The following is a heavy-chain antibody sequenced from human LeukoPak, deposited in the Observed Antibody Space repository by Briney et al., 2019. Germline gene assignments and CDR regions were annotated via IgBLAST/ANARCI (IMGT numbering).Heavy chain of an antibody. CDR2: INPSGGST. J-gene: IGHJ4*02. CDR3: ARVEFLEWLLDY. D-gene: IGHD3-3*01. CDR1: GYTFTSYY. Sequence: ASVKVSCKASGYTFTSYYMHWVRQAPGQGLEWMGIINPSGGSTSYAQKFQGRVTMTRDTSTSTAYMELSRLRSDDTAVYYCARVEFLEWLLDYWGQGTLVTVSS. V-gene: IGHV1-46*01.